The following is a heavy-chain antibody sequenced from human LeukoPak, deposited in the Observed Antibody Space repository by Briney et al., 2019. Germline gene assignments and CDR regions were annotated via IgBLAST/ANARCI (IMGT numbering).Heavy chain of an antibody. J-gene: IGHJ4*02. CDR2: ISRSGSYI. V-gene: IGHV3-21*01. Sequence: GGSLRLSCAAAGFTFSSYTMNWVRQAAGKGLEWVSSISRSGSYISYADSVKGRFTISRDNAKNSLSLQMNSLRAEDTAVYYCAREGIVLMVYHFDYWGQGTLVTVSS. D-gene: IGHD2-8*01. CDR1: GFTFSSYT. CDR3: AREGIVLMVYHFDY.